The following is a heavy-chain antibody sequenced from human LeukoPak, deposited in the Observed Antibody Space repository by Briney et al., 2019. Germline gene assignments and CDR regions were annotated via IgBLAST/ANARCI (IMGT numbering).Heavy chain of an antibody. CDR2: ISYDGSNK. J-gene: IGHJ4*02. CDR1: GFTFSSYA. D-gene: IGHD6-19*01. Sequence: GGSLRLSCAASGFTFSSYAMHWVRQAPGKGLEWVAVISYDGSNKYYADSVKGRFTISRDNSKNTLYLQMNSLRAEDTAVYYCARDRSYSSGWYLLDYWGQGTLVTVSS. CDR3: ARDRSYSSGWYLLDY. V-gene: IGHV3-30-3*01.